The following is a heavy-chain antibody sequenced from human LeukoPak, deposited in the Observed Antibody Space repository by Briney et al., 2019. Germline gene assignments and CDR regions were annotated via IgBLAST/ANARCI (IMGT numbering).Heavy chain of an antibody. CDR1: GFTFTNYG. Sequence: PGGSLRLSCTTSGFTFTNYGRNWVRQAPGKGLEWVAAIWYDGSKTSYTDSVKGRFTVSRDISKNTMYLQMNGLKAEDTAVYYCARDDCSTTPCYAYWGQGTLVTVSS. D-gene: IGHD2-2*01. V-gene: IGHV3-33*01. CDR3: ARDDCSTTPCYAY. J-gene: IGHJ4*02. CDR2: IWYDGSKT.